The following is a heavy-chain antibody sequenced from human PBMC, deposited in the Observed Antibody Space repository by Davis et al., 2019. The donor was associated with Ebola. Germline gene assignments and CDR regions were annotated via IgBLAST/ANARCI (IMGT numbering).Heavy chain of an antibody. CDR2: INAGNGNT. V-gene: IGHV1-3*01. CDR3: AREIVVVVAATGYYYYGMDV. D-gene: IGHD2-15*01. CDR1: GYTFTSYA. Sequence: AASVKVSCKASGYTFTSYAMHWVRQAPGQRLEWMGWINAGNGNTTYSQKFQGRVTITRDTSASTAYMELSSLRSEDTAVYYCAREIVVVVAATGYYYYGMDVWGKGTTVTVSS. J-gene: IGHJ6*04.